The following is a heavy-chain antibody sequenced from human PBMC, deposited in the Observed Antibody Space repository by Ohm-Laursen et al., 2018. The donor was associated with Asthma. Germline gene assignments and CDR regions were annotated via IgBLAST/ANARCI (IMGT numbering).Heavy chain of an antibody. D-gene: IGHD5-12*01. CDR2: INPSGGST. Sequence: ASVKVSCNASGYTFTIYYMHWVRQAPGQGLEWMGIINPSGGSTSYAQKFQGRVTMTRDTSTSTVYMELSSLRSEDTAVYYCARPEIVATNNIGDYYYYGMDVWGQGTTVTVSS. CDR3: ARPEIVATNNIGDYYYYGMDV. J-gene: IGHJ6*02. V-gene: IGHV1-46*01. CDR1: GYTFTIYY.